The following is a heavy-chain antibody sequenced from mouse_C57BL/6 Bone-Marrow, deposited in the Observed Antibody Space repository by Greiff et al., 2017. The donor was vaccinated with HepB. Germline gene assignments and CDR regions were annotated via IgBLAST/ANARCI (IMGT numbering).Heavy chain of an antibody. V-gene: IGHV1-61*01. D-gene: IGHD4-1*01. CDR1: GYTFTSYW. CDR3: ARRGNWAYAMDY. Sequence: VQLQQPGAELVRPGSSVKLSCKASGYTFTSYWMDWVKQRPGQGLEWIGNIYPSDSETHYNQKFKDKATLTVDKSSSTAYMQLSSLTSEDSAVYYCARRGNWAYAMDYWGQGTSVTVSS. J-gene: IGHJ4*01. CDR2: IYPSDSET.